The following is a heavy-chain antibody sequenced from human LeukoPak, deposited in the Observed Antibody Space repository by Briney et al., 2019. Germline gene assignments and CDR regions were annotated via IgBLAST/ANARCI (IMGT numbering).Heavy chain of an antibody. CDR1: GFTSSSYW. J-gene: IGHJ6*02. Sequence: GGSLRLSCAASGFTSSSYWMSWVRQAPGKGLEWVANIKKDGSETFYVDSVKGRFTISRDNAKSSLYLQMNSLRAEDTAVYYCARGRNDPWYSSSWHYGMDVWGQGTTVTVSS. CDR2: IKKDGSET. D-gene: IGHD6-13*01. CDR3: ARGRNDPWYSSSWHYGMDV. V-gene: IGHV3-7*01.